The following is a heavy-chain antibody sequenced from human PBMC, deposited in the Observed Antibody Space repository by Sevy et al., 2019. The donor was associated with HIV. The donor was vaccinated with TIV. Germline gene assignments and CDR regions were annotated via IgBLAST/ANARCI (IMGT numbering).Heavy chain of an antibody. V-gene: IGHV4-4*07. CDR1: GGSISRFY. Sequence: SETLSLTCTVSGGSISRFYWSWIRQPAGKGLEWIGRVCSSGKTKYHPSLKSRVTMSVDTSKNQFSLKLNSVTAADTAVYYCAREADGYNYVAEYWGQGTLVTVSS. J-gene: IGHJ4*02. D-gene: IGHD5-12*01. CDR3: AREADGYNYVAEY. CDR2: VCSSGKT.